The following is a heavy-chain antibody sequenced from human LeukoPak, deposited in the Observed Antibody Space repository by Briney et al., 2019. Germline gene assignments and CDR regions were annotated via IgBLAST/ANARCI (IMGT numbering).Heavy chain of an antibody. J-gene: IGHJ4*02. D-gene: IGHD3-3*01. Sequence: SETLSLTCTVSGGSISSYYWSWIRQPPGKGLEWIGYIYYSGSTNYNPSLKSRVTISVDTSKNQFSLKLSSVTAEDTAVYYCARGVMVTIFGVVIYHLNSFDYWGQGTLVTVSS. V-gene: IGHV4-59*01. CDR1: GGSISSYY. CDR3: ARGVMVTIFGVVIYHLNSFDY. CDR2: IYYSGST.